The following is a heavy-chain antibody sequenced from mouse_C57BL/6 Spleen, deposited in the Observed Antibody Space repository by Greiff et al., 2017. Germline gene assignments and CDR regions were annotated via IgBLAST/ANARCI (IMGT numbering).Heavy chain of an antibody. V-gene: IGHV1-52*01. CDR3: ARSGYDYDVAWFAY. CDR2: IDPSDSET. Sequence: QVQLQQPGAELVRPGSSVKLSCKASGYTFTSYWMHWVKQRPIQGLEWIGNIDPSDSETHYNQKFKDKATLTVDKSSSTAYMQLSSLTSEDSAVYYCARSGYDYDVAWFAYWSQGTLVTVSA. CDR1: GYTFTSYW. J-gene: IGHJ3*01. D-gene: IGHD2-4*01.